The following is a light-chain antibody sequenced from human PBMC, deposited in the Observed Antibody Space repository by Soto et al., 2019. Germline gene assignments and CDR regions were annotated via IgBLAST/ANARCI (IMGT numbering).Light chain of an antibody. CDR1: QDITNY. Sequence: DIQMTQSPSSLSASVGDRVTITCQASQDITNYLNWYQQKPGKAPRLLLYDASSLETGVPSRFSGSGSGTDFTLTISSLQPEDFATYYCQHADSFPLITFGQGTRLEIK. J-gene: IGKJ5*01. CDR2: DAS. V-gene: IGKV1-33*01. CDR3: QHADSFPLIT.